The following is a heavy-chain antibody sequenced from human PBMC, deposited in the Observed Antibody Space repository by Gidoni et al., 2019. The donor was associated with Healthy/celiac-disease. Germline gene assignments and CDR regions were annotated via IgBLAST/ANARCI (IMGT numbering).Heavy chain of an antibody. CDR2: IWYDGSNK. J-gene: IGHJ6*02. Sequence: QVQLVESGGGVVQPGRSLRLSCAASGFTFSSYGMHWVRQAPGKGLELVAVIWYDGSNKYYADSVKGRFTISRDNSKNTLYLQMNSLRAEDTAVYYCARDMIFGVVHLLYGMDVWGQGTTVTVSS. V-gene: IGHV3-33*01. D-gene: IGHD3-3*01. CDR3: ARDMIFGVVHLLYGMDV. CDR1: GFTFSSYG.